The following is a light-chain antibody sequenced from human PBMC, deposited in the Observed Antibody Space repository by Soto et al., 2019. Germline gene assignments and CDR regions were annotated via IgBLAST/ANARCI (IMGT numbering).Light chain of an antibody. Sequence: QSALTQPASVSGSPGQSITISCNGTSSDIGGSNWVSWYQQHPGRAPKLIIFVVSGRPSGVSDRFSGSRSDNTASLTISGLQAEDEDDYYCTSHSSSGTLAVFGTGTKVTVL. CDR2: VVS. CDR1: SSDIGGSNW. CDR3: TSHSSSGTLAV. J-gene: IGLJ1*01. V-gene: IGLV2-14*01.